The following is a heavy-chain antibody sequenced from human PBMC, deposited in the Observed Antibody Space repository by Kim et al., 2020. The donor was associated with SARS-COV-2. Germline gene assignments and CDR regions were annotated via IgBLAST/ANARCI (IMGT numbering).Heavy chain of an antibody. CDR2: ISLIGST. Sequence: SETLSLTCAVSGGSIIRSNWWGWVRQPPGTGLGWFGDISLIGSTNYTPSVKSRVTISVDKTNNQISMKLSSVTAADPAVYYCARVFTYYMGSGSYYFDYCGQGAHVTAS. CDR3: ARVFTYYMGSGSYYFDY. J-gene: IGHJ4*02. CDR1: GGSIIRSNW. V-gene: IGHV4-4*02. D-gene: IGHD3-10*01.